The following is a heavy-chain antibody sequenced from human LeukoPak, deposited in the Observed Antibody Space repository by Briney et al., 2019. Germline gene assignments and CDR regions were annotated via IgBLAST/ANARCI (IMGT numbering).Heavy chain of an antibody. V-gene: IGHV4-59*01. CDR3: ARSVEWHIGGYYFDY. CDR1: GGSISSYY. CDR2: IYYSGST. Sequence: SETLSLTCTVSGGSISSYYWSWIRQPPGKGLEWIGYIYYSGSTNYNPSLKSRVAISVDTSKNQFSLKLSSVTAADTAVYYCARSVEWHIGGYYFDYWGQGTLVTVSS. D-gene: IGHD1-26*01. J-gene: IGHJ4*02.